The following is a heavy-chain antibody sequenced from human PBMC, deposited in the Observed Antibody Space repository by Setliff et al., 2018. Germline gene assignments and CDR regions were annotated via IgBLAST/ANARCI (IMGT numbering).Heavy chain of an antibody. D-gene: IGHD2-15*01. V-gene: IGHV1-18*01. CDR1: GYTFTSYG. J-gene: IGHJ4*02. CDR2: ISAYNGNT. Sequence: ASVKVSCKASGYTFTSYGISWVRQAPGQGLEWMGWISAYNGNTNYAQKLQGRVTMTTDTSTNAAYMEVRSLGSDDTAMYYCARAVGYCSGGSCYKGDDYWGQGTLVTVSS. CDR3: ARAVGYCSGGSCYKGDDY.